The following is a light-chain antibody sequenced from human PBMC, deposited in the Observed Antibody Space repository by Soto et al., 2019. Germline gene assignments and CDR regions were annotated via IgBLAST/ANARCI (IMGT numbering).Light chain of an antibody. CDR3: SSYTTSSTPYV. Sequence: QSVLTQPASVSGSPGQSITISCTGTSSDVAVSNYVSWYQQHPGKAPKLMIYEVSNRPSGVSTRFSGSQSGNTASLTISGLQPEDEADYYCSSYTTSSTPYVFGTGTKLTVL. J-gene: IGLJ1*01. CDR2: EVS. V-gene: IGLV2-14*01. CDR1: SSDVAVSNY.